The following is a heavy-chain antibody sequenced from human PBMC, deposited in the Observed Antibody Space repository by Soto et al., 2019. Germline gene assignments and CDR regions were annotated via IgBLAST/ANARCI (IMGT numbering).Heavy chain of an antibody. D-gene: IGHD2-21*01. J-gene: IGHJ4*02. Sequence: GGSLRLSCAASGFTVSSKYMSWVRQAPGKGLEWVSVIYSDGSTYYADSVKGRFTISRDNSKNTLYPQMNSLRAEDTAVYYCATERGPTYYFDYWGQGTLVTVSS. CDR2: IYSDGST. CDR1: GFTVSSKY. CDR3: ATERGPTYYFDY. V-gene: IGHV3-53*01.